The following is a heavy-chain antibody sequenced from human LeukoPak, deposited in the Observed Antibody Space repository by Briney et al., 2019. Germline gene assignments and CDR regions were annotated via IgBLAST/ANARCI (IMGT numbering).Heavy chain of an antibody. CDR2: IKSKTDGGTT. CDR3: TTEGTYYYDSSGYYLGDY. Sequence: GGSLRLSCAASGFTFSSYAMSWVRQAPGKGLEWVGRIKSKTDGGTTDYAAPVKGRFTISRDDSKNTLYLQMNSLKTEDTAVYYCTTEGTYYYDSSGYYLGDYWGQGTLVTVSS. V-gene: IGHV3-15*01. CDR1: GFTFSSYA. J-gene: IGHJ4*02. D-gene: IGHD3-22*01.